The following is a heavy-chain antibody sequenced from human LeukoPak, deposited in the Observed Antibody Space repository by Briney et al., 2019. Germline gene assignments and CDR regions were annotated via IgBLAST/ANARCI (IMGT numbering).Heavy chain of an antibody. V-gene: IGHV3-73*01. CDR2: IRSKANSHAT. Sequence: GGSLRLSCAASGFTFSGSAMHWVRQASGKGLEWVGRIRSKANSHATACAASVKGRFTISRDDSKNTAYLQMNSLKTEDTAVYYCTRHGGDGYNFVLPWDWGQGTLVTVSS. CDR1: GFTFSGSA. D-gene: IGHD5-24*01. CDR3: TRHGGDGYNFVLPWD. J-gene: IGHJ4*02.